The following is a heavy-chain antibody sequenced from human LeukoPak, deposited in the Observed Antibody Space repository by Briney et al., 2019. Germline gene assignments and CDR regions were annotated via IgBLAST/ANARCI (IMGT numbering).Heavy chain of an antibody. CDR2: ISGSDNTV. CDR1: GFTFSDYY. D-gene: IGHD5-12*01. V-gene: IGHV3-11*01. CDR3: ARESREPRSAYEYYFDH. Sequence: GGSLRLSCAASGFTFSDYYMSWIRQAPGKGLEWFSHISGSDNTVSYADSVKGRFTVSRDNAKDSLYLQMNSLRAGDTAVYYCARESREPRSAYEYYFDHWGQGALVTVSS. J-gene: IGHJ4*02.